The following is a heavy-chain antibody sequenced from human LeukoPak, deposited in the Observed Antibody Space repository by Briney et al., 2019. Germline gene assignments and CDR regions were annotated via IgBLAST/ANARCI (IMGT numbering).Heavy chain of an antibody. J-gene: IGHJ4*02. CDR1: GGSISSYY. CDR2: IYHSGST. Sequence: SGTLSLTCTVSGGSISSYYWSWIRQPPGKGLEWIGYIYHSGSTKYNPSLKSRVTISVDTSKNQFSLKMSSVTAADTAVYYCARDGYSGNDGLWGQGTLVTVSS. CDR3: ARDGYSGNDGL. V-gene: IGHV4-59*01. D-gene: IGHD5-12*01.